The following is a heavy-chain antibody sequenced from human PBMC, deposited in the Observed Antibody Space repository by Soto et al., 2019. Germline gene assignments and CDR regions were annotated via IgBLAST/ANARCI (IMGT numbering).Heavy chain of an antibody. CDR2: MSYDGSNE. D-gene: IGHD1-26*01. V-gene: IGHV3-30*03. Sequence: QVQLVESGGGVVQPGRSLRLSCAASGFTFSHYAMHWVRQAPGKGLEWVALMSYDGSNEYYADSVKGRFTISRDNSKNTLYLHMNSLRAEDTAVYYCATDGSHNFDYWGQGTLVTVSS. CDR3: ATDGSHNFDY. CDR1: GFTFSHYA. J-gene: IGHJ4*02.